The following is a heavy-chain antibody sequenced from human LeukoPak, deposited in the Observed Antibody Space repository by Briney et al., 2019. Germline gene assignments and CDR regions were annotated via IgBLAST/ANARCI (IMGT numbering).Heavy chain of an antibody. V-gene: IGHV3-53*01. CDR1: GFTVSSNY. J-gene: IGHJ6*03. CDR3: AKPHSGDSSGYYNFYYYYMDV. CDR2: IYSGGST. Sequence: GGSLRLSCAASGFTVSSNYMSWVRQAPGKGLEWVSVIYSGGSTYYADSVKGRFTISRDNSQNTLNLQMLSLRAEDTAVYYCAKPHSGDSSGYYNFYYYYMDVWGKGTTVTISS. D-gene: IGHD3-22*01.